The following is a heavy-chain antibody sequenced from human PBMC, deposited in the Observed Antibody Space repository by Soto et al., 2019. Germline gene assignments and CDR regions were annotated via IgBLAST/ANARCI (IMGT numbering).Heavy chain of an antibody. CDR3: AREGIQWFGELSYWFDP. D-gene: IGHD3-10*01. CDR1: GYTFTSYA. CDR2: INAGNGNT. V-gene: IGHV1-3*01. J-gene: IGHJ5*02. Sequence: ASVKVSCKASGYTFTSYAMHWVRHAPGQRLEWMGWINAGNGNTKYSQKFQGRVTITRDTSASTAYMELSSLRSEDTAVYYCAREGIQWFGELSYWFDPWGQGTLVTVSS.